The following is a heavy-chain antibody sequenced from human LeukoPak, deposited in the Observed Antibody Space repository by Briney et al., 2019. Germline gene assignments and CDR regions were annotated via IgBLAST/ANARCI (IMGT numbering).Heavy chain of an antibody. V-gene: IGHV4-59*01. CDR2: IYSSGST. Sequence: SETLSLTCTVSGGSISSYYWSWIRQPPGKGLXXXXXIYSSGSTNYNPSLKSRVTISVDTSKNQFSLKLSSVTAADTAVYYCARNYDSSGYTAFGYWGRGTLVTVSS. D-gene: IGHD3-22*01. CDR3: ARNYDSSGYTAFGY. CDR1: GGSISSYY. J-gene: IGHJ4*02.